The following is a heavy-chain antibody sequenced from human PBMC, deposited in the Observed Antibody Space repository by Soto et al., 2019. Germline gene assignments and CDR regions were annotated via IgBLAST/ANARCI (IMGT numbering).Heavy chain of an antibody. V-gene: IGHV4-59*08. CDR2: IYNSGTT. D-gene: IGHD2-21*01. CDR3: ASAYCGDYCDVASFEY. Sequence: QMQLQESGPGLVKPSETLSLTCSVSGGSISSYYWSWIRQPPGEGLEWIGHIYNSGTTNFNPSLKGRVAISVDTSKNQFSQKLSSVTAADTAVYYCASAYCGDYCDVASFEYWGQGTLVTVSS. J-gene: IGHJ4*02. CDR1: GGSISSYY.